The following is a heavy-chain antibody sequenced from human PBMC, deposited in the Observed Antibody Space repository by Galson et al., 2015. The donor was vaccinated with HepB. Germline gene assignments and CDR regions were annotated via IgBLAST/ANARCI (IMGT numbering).Heavy chain of an antibody. V-gene: IGHV3-48*02. CDR3: ARDRPDGTYLDF. Sequence: LSCAASGFIFSDYNMNWVRQAPGKGLEWVSYISTRGDIMYYAASVKGRFTISRDNAQNSLHLQMSPLRDEDTAVYYCARDRPDGTYLDFWGQGTLVTVSS. CDR2: ISTRGDIM. D-gene: IGHD2-2*01. J-gene: IGHJ4*02. CDR1: GFIFSDYN.